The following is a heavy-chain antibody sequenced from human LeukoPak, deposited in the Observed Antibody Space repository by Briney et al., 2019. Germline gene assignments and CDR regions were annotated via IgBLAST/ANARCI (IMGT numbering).Heavy chain of an antibody. CDR2: INTNTGNP. V-gene: IGHV7-4-1*02. CDR1: GYTFINHA. D-gene: IGHD6-19*01. J-gene: IGHJ4*02. Sequence: ASVKVSCKASGYTFINHAIHWVRQAPGQGLEWMGWINTNTGNPTYAQGFTGRFVFSLDTSVSTAYLQISSLKAEDTAVYFCARNYKPWLGWYYFDYWGQGTLVTVSS. CDR3: ARNYKPWLGWYYFDY.